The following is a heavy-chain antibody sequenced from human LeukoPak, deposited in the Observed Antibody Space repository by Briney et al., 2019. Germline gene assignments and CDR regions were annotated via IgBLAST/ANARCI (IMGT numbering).Heavy chain of an antibody. J-gene: IGHJ5*02. CDR2: IYYSGIT. CDR3: ARVALGYFDP. D-gene: IGHD2-15*01. V-gene: IGHV4-30-4*08. Sequence: SQTLSLXCTVTGGSISSGDYYWSWIRQPPGKGLEWIGYIYYSGITYYNPSLNSRVTISVDTSKNQFSLKLSSVTAADTAVYYCARVALGYFDPWGQGTLVTVSS. CDR1: GGSISSGDYY.